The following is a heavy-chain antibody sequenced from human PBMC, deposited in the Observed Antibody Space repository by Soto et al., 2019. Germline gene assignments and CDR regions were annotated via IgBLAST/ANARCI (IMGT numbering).Heavy chain of an antibody. CDR2: FDPEDGET. D-gene: IGHD3-22*01. J-gene: IGHJ4*02. Sequence: QVQLVQSGAEVKKPGASVKVSCKVCGYTLTELSMHWVRQAPGKGLEWMGGFDPEDGETIYAQKFQGRVTMTEDTSTDTAYMELSSLRSEDTAVYYCATPLSANYYDSSGYYSGFDYWGQGTLVTVSS. V-gene: IGHV1-24*01. CDR1: GYTLTELS. CDR3: ATPLSANYYDSSGYYSGFDY.